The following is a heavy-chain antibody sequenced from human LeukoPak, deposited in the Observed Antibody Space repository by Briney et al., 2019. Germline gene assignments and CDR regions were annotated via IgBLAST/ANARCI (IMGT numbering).Heavy chain of an antibody. J-gene: IGHJ4*02. CDR3: AINSLGDSSGYDY. CDR2: IYSGVRT. CDR1: GDSVTNYY. V-gene: IGHV4-4*09. D-gene: IGHD3-22*01. Sequence: SETLSLTCTVSGDSVTNYYWSCIRQPPGKGLEWIGYIYSGVRTIYNPSLNSRVTISIDTPKSQFSLKLSSVTAADTAVYYCAINSLGDSSGYDYWGQGTLVTVSS.